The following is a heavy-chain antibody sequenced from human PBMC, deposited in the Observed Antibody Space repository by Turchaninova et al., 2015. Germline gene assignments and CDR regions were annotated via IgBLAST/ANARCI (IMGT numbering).Heavy chain of an antibody. V-gene: IGHV5-51*01. CDR2: IHPSDSET. J-gene: IGHJ5*02. Sequence: EVQLVQPGAEVRKPGESLQISCKGSGFSFTSYWSGWGAQMPGRGLKWMGIIHPSDSETLYSPSIQGQVTISADKSTSTIYLQWSTLRASDTAIYYCAKRAWGGELLRGYNWFDPWGQGTLVIVSS. CDR3: AKRAWGGELLRGYNWFDP. CDR1: GFSFTSYW. D-gene: IGHD1-7*01.